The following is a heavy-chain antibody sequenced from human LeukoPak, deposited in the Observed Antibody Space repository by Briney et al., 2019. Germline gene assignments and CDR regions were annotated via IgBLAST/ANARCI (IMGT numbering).Heavy chain of an antibody. CDR3: ARGIIFVGDSGYLIDY. Sequence: SETLSLTCAVYGGSFSGCYWSWIRQPPGKGLEWIGEINHGGSTNYNPSLKSRVTISVDTSKNQFSLKLSSVTAADTAVYYCARGIIFVGDSGYLIDYWGQGTLVTVSS. CDR1: GGSFSGCY. J-gene: IGHJ4*02. D-gene: IGHD5-12*01. CDR2: INHGGST. V-gene: IGHV4-34*01.